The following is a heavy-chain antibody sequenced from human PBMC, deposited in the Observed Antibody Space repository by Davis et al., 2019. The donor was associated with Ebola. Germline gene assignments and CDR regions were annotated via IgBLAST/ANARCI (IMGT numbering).Heavy chain of an antibody. Sequence: SVKVSCKASGGTFSSYAISWVRQPPGQGLEWMGGIIPIFGTANYAQKFQGRVTITADESTSTAYMELSSLRSEDTAVYYCARDRRYSGSQEHYGMDVWGQGTTVTVSS. CDR2: IIPIFGTA. J-gene: IGHJ6*02. CDR1: GGTFSSYA. V-gene: IGHV1-69*13. D-gene: IGHD5-12*01. CDR3: ARDRRYSGSQEHYGMDV.